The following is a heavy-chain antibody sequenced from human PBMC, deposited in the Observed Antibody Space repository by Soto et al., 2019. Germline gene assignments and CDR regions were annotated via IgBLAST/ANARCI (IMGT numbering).Heavy chain of an antibody. CDR2: FSGSDGKT. CDR1: GFSFGSYA. J-gene: IGHJ4*02. V-gene: IGHV3-23*01. D-gene: IGHD5-18*01. Sequence: PGGSLRLSCAASGFSFGSYAMSWVSQAPGKGLEWVSTFSGSDGKTFYADSVKGRFTISRDNAKNSLYLQMNSLRAEDTALYYCAKDTRDTAMVIDYWGQGTLVTVSS. CDR3: AKDTRDTAMVIDY.